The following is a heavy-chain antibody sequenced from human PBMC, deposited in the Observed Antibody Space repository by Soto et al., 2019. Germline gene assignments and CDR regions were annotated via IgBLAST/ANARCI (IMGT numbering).Heavy chain of an antibody. D-gene: IGHD6-13*01. CDR1: GGTFSSYA. J-gene: IGHJ3*02. CDR3: ARDSSSWYDAFDI. Sequence: GASVKVSCKASGGTFSSYAISWVRQAPGQGLEWMGGIIPIFGTANYAQKFQGRVTITADESTSTAYMELSSLRSEDTAVYYCARDSSSWYDAFDIWGQGTMVTVSS. CDR2: IIPIFGTA. V-gene: IGHV1-69*13.